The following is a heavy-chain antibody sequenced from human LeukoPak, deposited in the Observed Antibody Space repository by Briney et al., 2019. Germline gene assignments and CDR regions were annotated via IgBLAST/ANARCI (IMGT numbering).Heavy chain of an antibody. CDR2: ISASGGST. J-gene: IGHJ4*02. Sequence: SGGSLRLSCAASGFTPSSYAMSWVRQAPGKGLEWVSSISASGGSTYYADSVKGRFTISRDNSKNTLHLQMNSLRAEDTAIYYCPRGSSGPDYWGQGTLVTVSS. CDR3: PRGSSGPDY. D-gene: IGHD6-19*01. V-gene: IGHV3-23*01. CDR1: GFTPSSYA.